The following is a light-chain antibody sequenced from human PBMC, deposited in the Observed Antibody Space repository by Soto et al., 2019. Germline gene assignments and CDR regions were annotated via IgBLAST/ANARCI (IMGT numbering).Light chain of an antibody. Sequence: EIVLTQSPGTLSLSPGERATLSCRASQSVSSTYLAWYQKKPGQAPRLLIYGASTRATGLPDRFSGSGSGTDFTLTISRMEPADFAVYYCQHYGSSRWTFGQGTKVEIK. V-gene: IGKV3-20*01. CDR3: QHYGSSRWT. CDR1: QSVSSTY. J-gene: IGKJ1*01. CDR2: GAS.